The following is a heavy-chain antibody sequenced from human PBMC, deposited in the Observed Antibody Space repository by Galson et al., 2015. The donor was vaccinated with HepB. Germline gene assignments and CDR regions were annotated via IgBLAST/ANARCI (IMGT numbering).Heavy chain of an antibody. Sequence: SLRLSCAASGFTFSSYAMSWVRQAPGKGLEWVSSISGSGGCTYYADSVKGRFTISRDNSKNTLYLQMNSLTAEDAAVYYCAKGTYYYYYMDVWGKGTTVTVS. CDR3: AKGTYYYYYMDV. J-gene: IGHJ6*03. CDR2: ISGSGGCT. CDR1: GFTFSSYA. V-gene: IGHV3-23*01.